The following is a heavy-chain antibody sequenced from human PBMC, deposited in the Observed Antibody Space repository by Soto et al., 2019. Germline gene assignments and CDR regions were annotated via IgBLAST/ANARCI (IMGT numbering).Heavy chain of an antibody. CDR1: GFTFGSYA. J-gene: IGHJ4*02. Sequence: EVQLLQSGGHVVQHGGSLRLSCEGSGFTFGSYAMSWVRQAPGKGLEWVSLISGAGGSTSYADSVKGRFTISRDNSKSTLYLQMNSLRPEDTATYYCAGDYYDFWSGFLDYWGQGTPVTVSS. D-gene: IGHD3-3*01. CDR2: ISGAGGST. CDR3: AGDYYDFWSGFLDY. V-gene: IGHV3-23*01.